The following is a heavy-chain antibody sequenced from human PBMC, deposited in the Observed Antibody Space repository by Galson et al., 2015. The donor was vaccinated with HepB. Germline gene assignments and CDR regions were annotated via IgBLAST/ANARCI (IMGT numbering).Heavy chain of an antibody. D-gene: IGHD6-13*01. CDR3: ARQSGYSSNWYSY. Sequence: QVQLQESGPGLVKPSETLSLTCTVSGGSISSSSYYWGWIRQPPGKGLEWIGSIYYSGSTYYNPSLKSRVTISVDASKNQFSLKLSSVTAADTAVYYCARQSGYSSNWYSYWGQGTLVTVSS. CDR2: IYYSGST. J-gene: IGHJ4*02. V-gene: IGHV4-39*01. CDR1: GGSISSSSYY.